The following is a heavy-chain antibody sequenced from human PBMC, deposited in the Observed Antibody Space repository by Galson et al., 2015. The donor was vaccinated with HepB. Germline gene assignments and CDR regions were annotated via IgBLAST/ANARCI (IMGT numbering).Heavy chain of an antibody. V-gene: IGHV1-24*01. CDR1: GYTLTELS. D-gene: IGHD2-15*01. CDR2: FDPEDGET. CDR3: AREGSGGSYAWLDY. Sequence: SVKVSCKVSGYTLTELSMHWVRQAPGKGLEWMGGFDPEDGETIYAQKFQGRVTMTEDTSTDTAYMELRSLRSDDTAVYYCAREGSGGSYAWLDYWGQGTLVTVSS. J-gene: IGHJ4*02.